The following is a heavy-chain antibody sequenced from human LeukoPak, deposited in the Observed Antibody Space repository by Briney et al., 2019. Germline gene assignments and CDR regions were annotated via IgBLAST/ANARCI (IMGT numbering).Heavy chain of an antibody. Sequence: GRALRLSCAVSGLTFSRSWMSWVRQAPGKGLEWVVNIKHAGGEKFYVESVNGRFTIPRGNAQTPLYLQMNSLRAEDTAVYYCARNLGGAYSDYFDYWGQGTLLTVSS. CDR3: ARNLGGAYSDYFDY. J-gene: IGHJ4*02. V-gene: IGHV3-7*04. CDR1: GLTFSRSW. D-gene: IGHD2-21*01. CDR2: IKHAGGEK.